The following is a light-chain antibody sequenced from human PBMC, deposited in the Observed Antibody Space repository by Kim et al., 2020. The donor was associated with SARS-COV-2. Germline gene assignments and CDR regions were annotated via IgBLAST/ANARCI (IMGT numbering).Light chain of an antibody. CDR1: KLADKY. Sequence: SYELTQPPSVSVSPGQTASITCSGDKLADKYSSWYQQRPGQSPLLLMYQDTKRPSGIPERFSGSSPGNTATLTISGTQAMDEADYYCQTWDSSTVVFGGGTKLTVL. CDR3: QTWDSSTVV. CDR2: QDT. J-gene: IGLJ3*02. V-gene: IGLV3-1*01.